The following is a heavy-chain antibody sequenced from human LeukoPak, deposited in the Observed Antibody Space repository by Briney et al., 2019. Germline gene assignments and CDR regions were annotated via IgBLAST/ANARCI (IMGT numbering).Heavy chain of an antibody. CDR2: ISYDGSNK. CDR1: GFTFSSYA. CDR3: ASEPSTLVPAAIGFRYYFDH. J-gene: IGHJ4*02. V-gene: IGHV3-30-3*01. D-gene: IGHD2-2*01. Sequence: GGSLRLSCAASGFTFSSYAMHWVRQAPGKGLEWVAVISYDGSNKYYADSVKGRFTISRDNSKNTLYLQMNSLRAEDTAVYYCASEPSTLVPAAIGFRYYFDHWGQGTLVTVSS.